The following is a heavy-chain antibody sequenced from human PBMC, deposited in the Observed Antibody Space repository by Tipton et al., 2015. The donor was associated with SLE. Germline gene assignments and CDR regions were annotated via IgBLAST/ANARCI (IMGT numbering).Heavy chain of an antibody. Sequence: SLRLSCAASGFTFRTFGIHWVRQAPGKGLEWVSFIRYDGKEKFYSDSVRGRFTISRDNSKNTLYLHMNSLRAEDTAVYYCAIRRCWGQGTLVTVSS. V-gene: IGHV3-30*02. CDR3: AIRRC. J-gene: IGHJ4*02. CDR2: IRYDGKEK. CDR1: GFTFRTFG. D-gene: IGHD1-14*01.